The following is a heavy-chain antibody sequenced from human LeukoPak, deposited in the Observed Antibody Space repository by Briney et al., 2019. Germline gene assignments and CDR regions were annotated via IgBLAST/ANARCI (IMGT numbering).Heavy chain of an antibody. J-gene: IGHJ4*02. Sequence: SETLSLTCTVSGGSISSYYWNWIRQPPGKGLEWIGSIYYSGSTYYNPSLKSRVTISVDTSKNQFSLKLSSVTAADTAVYYCARQQYQLFPRYYWGQGTLVTVSS. V-gene: IGHV4-39*01. D-gene: IGHD2-2*01. CDR2: IYYSGST. CDR1: GGSISSYY. CDR3: ARQQYQLFPRYY.